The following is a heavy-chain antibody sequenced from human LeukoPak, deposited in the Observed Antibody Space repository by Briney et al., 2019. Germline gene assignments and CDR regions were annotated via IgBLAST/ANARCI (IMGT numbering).Heavy chain of an antibody. D-gene: IGHD5-12*01. J-gene: IGHJ4*02. CDR3: AKDLYSGYDGIDY. CDR1: GFTFSSYA. CDR2: ISYDGSNK. V-gene: IGHV3-30*04. Sequence: GGSLRLSCAASGFTFSSYAIHWVRQAPGKGLEWVAVISYDGSNKYYADSVKGRFTISRDNSKNTLYLQMNSLRAEDTAVYYCAKDLYSGYDGIDYWGQGTLVTVSS.